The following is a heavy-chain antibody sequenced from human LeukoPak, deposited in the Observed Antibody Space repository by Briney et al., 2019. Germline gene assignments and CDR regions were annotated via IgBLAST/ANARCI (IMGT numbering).Heavy chain of an antibody. D-gene: IGHD5-24*01. J-gene: IGHJ4*02. CDR3: ARARRGDGYMGTYYFDY. CDR2: IYHSGST. V-gene: IGHV4-38-2*01. Sequence: SETLSLTCAVSGYSISSGYYWGWIRQPPGKGLEWIGSIYHSGSTYYNPSLKSRVTISADTSKNQFSLKLSSVTAADTAVYYCARARRGDGYMGTYYFDYWGQGTLVTVSS. CDR1: GYSISSGYY.